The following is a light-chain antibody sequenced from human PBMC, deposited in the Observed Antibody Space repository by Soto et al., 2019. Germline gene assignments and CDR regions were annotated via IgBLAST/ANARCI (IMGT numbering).Light chain of an antibody. Sequence: DIQMTQSPSTLSASVGDRVIITCRASQSISNWLAWYQQKPGKAPNLLIYRASTLKSGIPSRFSGSGSGTEFTLPISSLQPDDFATYYCQQYDRASWTFGPGTKVEIK. CDR2: RAS. V-gene: IGKV1-5*03. CDR3: QQYDRASWT. J-gene: IGKJ1*01. CDR1: QSISNW.